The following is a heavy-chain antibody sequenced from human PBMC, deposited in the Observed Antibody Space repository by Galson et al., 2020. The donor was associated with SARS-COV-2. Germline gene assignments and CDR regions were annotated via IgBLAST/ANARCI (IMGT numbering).Heavy chain of an antibody. CDR1: GYTFTGYY. V-gene: IGHV1-2*02. J-gene: IGHJ6*02. D-gene: IGHD3-9*01. CDR2: INPNSGGT. CDR3: ARVGGIYDILTGLHSYYYYGMDV. Sequence: ASVKVSCKASGYTFTGYYMHWVRQAPGQGLEWMGWINPNSGGTNYAQKFQGRVTMTRDTSISTAYMELSRLRSDDTAVYYCARVGGIYDILTGLHSYYYYGMDVWGQGTTVTVSS.